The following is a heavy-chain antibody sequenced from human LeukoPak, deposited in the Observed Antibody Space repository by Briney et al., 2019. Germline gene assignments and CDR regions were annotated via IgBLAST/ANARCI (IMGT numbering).Heavy chain of an antibody. CDR2: IWYDGSNK. J-gene: IGHJ4*02. V-gene: IGHV3-33*01. CDR1: GFLFSSYG. D-gene: IGHD3-22*01. CDR3: ARDKIRGYYDNNGYPLDY. Sequence: PGGSLRLSCAASGFLFSSYGMHWVRQAPGKGLEWVAVIWYDGSNKYYADSVKSRFTISRDNSKNTLYLQMNSLRAEDTAVYYCARDKIRGYYDNNGYPLDYWGQGTLVTVSS.